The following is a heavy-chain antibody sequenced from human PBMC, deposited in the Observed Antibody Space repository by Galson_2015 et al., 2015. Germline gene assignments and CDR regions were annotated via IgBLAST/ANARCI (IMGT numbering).Heavy chain of an antibody. CDR2: ISSSSSTI. J-gene: IGHJ6*02. CDR1: GFTFSSYS. CDR3: ARDITIFSNYYYGMDV. V-gene: IGHV3-48*02. Sequence: CAASGFTFSSYSMNWVRQAPGKGLEWVSYISSSSSTIYYADSVKGRFTISRDNAKNSLYLQMNSLRDEDTAVYYCARDITIFSNYYYGMDVWGQGTTVTVSS. D-gene: IGHD3-3*01.